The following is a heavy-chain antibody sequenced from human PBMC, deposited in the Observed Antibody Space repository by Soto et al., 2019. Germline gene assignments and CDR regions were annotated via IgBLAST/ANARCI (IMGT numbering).Heavy chain of an antibody. V-gene: IGHV4-59*01. J-gene: IGHJ4*02. CDR2: IYLGGSI. Sequence: PLETLSLTCSVSGASISSYYYTWIRQTPGKGLEWIGYIYLGGSINYNPSFKSRVIISVDTSKNQFSVRLSSVTAADTAVYYCARVPDSWGQGTLVTVSS. CDR1: GASISSYY. CDR3: ARVPDS. D-gene: IGHD2-2*01.